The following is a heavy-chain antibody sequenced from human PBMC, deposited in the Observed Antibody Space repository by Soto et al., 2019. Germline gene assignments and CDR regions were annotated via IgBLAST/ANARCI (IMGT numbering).Heavy chain of an antibody. V-gene: IGHV1-18*01. CDR2: ISAYNGNT. J-gene: IGHJ6*02. CDR3: AGHPPPRNIAVAGTYYYGMDV. CDR1: GYTFTSYG. Sequence: QVQLVQSGAEVKKPGASVKVSCKASGYTFTSYGISWVRQAPGQGLEWMGWISAYNGNTNYAQKLQGRVTMTTDTTTSTAYKELRILTYDATAVYYGAGHPPPRNIAVAGTYYYGMDVWGQGTTVTVSS. D-gene: IGHD6-19*01.